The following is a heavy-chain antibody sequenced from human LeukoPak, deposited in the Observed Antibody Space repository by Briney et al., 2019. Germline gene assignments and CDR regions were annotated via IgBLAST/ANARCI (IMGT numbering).Heavy chain of an antibody. D-gene: IGHD3-3*01. CDR1: GFTFSSYG. V-gene: IGHV3-30*02. CDR3: AKDGFLLFWSGPGV. CDR2: IRYDGSNK. Sequence: PGGSLRLSCAASGFTFSSYGMHWVRQAPGKGLEWLAFIRYDGSNKYYADSVKGRFTISRDNSKNTLYLQMNSLRAEDTAVYYCAKDGFLLFWSGPGVWGQGTMVTVSS. J-gene: IGHJ3*01.